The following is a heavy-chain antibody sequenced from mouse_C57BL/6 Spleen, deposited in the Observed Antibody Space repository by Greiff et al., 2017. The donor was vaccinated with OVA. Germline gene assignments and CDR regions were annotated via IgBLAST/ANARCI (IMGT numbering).Heavy chain of an antibody. CDR1: GYAFSSSW. CDR3: ARYDGYYSFDY. CDR2: IYPGDGDT. D-gene: IGHD2-3*01. V-gene: IGHV1-82*01. Sequence: VKLMESGPELVKPGASVKISCKASGYAFSSSWMNWVKQRPGKGLEWIGRIYPGDGDTNYNGKFKGKATLTADKSSSTAYMQLSSLTSEDSAVYFCARYDGYYSFDYWGQGTTLTVSS. J-gene: IGHJ2*01.